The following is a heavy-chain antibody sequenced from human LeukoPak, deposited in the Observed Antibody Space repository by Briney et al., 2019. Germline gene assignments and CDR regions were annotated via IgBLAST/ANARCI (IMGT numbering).Heavy chain of an antibody. D-gene: IGHD3-22*01. Sequence: PGGSLRLSCAASGFTFSSYGMHWVRQAPGKGLEWVAVIWYDGSNKYYADSVKGRFTISRDNSKNTLYLQMNSLRAEDTAVYYCAREGFQWLDYYYYMDVWGKGTTVTVSS. CDR1: GFTFSSYG. J-gene: IGHJ6*03. CDR3: AREGFQWLDYYYYMDV. CDR2: IWYDGSNK. V-gene: IGHV3-33*01.